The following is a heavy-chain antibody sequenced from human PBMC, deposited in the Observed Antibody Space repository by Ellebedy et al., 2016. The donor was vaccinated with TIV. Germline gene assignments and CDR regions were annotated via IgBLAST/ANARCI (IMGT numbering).Heavy chain of an antibody. CDR3: ARSVAEGYYYGSGSYPYYYGMDV. J-gene: IGHJ6*02. CDR2: IIPIFGTA. Sequence: SVKVSCXASGGTFSSYAISWVRQAPGQGLEWMGGIIPIFGTANYAQKFQGRVTITADESTSTAYMELSSLRSEDTAVYYCARSVAEGYYYGSGSYPYYYGMDVWGQGTTVTVSS. D-gene: IGHD3-10*01. V-gene: IGHV1-69*13. CDR1: GGTFSSYA.